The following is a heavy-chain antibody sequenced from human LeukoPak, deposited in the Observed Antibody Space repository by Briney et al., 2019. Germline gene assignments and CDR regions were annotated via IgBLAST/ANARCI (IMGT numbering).Heavy chain of an antibody. J-gene: IGHJ4*02. V-gene: IGHV3-7*03. Sequence: GGSLRLSCVASGFTFSNYWMSWVRQAPGKGLECVANIKEDGSEKYYVDSVKGRFTISRDNAKNSLYLQMNSLRAEDTAVYYCARSLSSRFSGPRRPYYFDSWGQGTLVTVSS. D-gene: IGHD3-16*02. CDR2: IKEDGSEK. CDR3: ARSLSSRFSGPRRPYYFDS. CDR1: GFTFSNYW.